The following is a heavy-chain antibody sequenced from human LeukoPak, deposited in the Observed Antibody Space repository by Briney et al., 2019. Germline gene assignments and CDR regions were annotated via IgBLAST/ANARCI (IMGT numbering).Heavy chain of an antibody. D-gene: IGHD3-22*01. V-gene: IGHV3-23*01. CDR1: GFTFGNAW. CDR2: ISGSGAVT. Sequence: GGSLRLSCAASGFTFGNAWMSWVRQAPGKGLEWVSSISGSGAVTNYADSVKGRFTISRANSKNTLYLQMNSLRVEDTAVFYCAKSRYYYYDRGEYYFDYWGQGVLVTVSS. CDR3: AKSRYYYYDRGEYYFDY. J-gene: IGHJ4*02.